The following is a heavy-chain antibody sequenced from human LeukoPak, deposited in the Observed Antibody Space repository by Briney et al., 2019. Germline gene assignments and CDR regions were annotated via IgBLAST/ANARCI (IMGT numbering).Heavy chain of an antibody. J-gene: IGHJ3*02. CDR2: IYYSGST. Sequence: PSETLSLTCTVSGGSISSSTYYWGWIRQPPGKGLEWIGSIYYSGSTYYNPSLKSRVTISVDTSKNQFSLKLNSVTAADTAVYYSANPYSGGYHGLDIGGQGTMVTVSS. CDR1: GGSISSSTYY. CDR3: ANPYSGGYHGLDI. V-gene: IGHV4-39*01. D-gene: IGHD1-26*01.